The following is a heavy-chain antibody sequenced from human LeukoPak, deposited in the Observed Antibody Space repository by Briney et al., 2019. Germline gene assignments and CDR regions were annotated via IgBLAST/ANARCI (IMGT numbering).Heavy chain of an antibody. Sequence: ASVKVSCKASGYTFTSYYMHWVRQAPGQGLEWMGIINPSGGSTSYAQKFQGRVTMTRDTSISTAYMELSRLRSDDTAVYYCAREELGYCSSTSCYPQTYYYYMDVWGKGTTVTVSS. CDR1: GYTFTSYY. J-gene: IGHJ6*03. CDR3: AREELGYCSSTSCYPQTYYYYMDV. V-gene: IGHV1-46*01. CDR2: INPSGGST. D-gene: IGHD2-2*01.